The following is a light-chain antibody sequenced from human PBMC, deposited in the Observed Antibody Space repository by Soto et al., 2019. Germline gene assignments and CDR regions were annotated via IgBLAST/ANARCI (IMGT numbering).Light chain of an antibody. CDR3: CSYATSDTLV. J-gene: IGLJ2*01. Sequence: QSVLTQPASVSGSPGQSITISCTGTSSDVGSYDLVSWYQQYPGKAPKLMIYEGTKRPSGLSNRFSGSKSGNTASLTISGLQAEDEANYYCCSYATSDTLVFGGGTKLTVL. CDR2: EGT. V-gene: IGLV2-23*01. CDR1: SSDVGSYDL.